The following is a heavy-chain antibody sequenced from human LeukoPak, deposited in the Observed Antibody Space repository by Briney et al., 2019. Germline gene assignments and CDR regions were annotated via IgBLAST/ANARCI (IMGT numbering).Heavy chain of an antibody. V-gene: IGHV3-30-3*01. Sequence: PGGSLRLSCAASGFTFSSYAMHRVRQAPGKGLEWVAVISYDGSNKYYADSVKGRFTISRDISKNTLYLQMNSLRAEDTAVYYCARDFYGSGSYPAYWGQGTLVTVSS. D-gene: IGHD3-10*01. CDR1: GFTFSSYA. CDR2: ISYDGSNK. CDR3: ARDFYGSGSYPAY. J-gene: IGHJ4*02.